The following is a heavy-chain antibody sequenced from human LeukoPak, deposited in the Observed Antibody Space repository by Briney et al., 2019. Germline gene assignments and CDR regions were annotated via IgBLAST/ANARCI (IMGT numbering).Heavy chain of an antibody. D-gene: IGHD2-2*01. Sequence: GGSLRLSCAASGFTVSSNYMSWVRQAPGKGLEWVSAISGSDDSTYYADSVKGRFTISRDNSKNTLYLQMNILTADDTAVYYCAKEADLVVVPAAVDSWGQGTLVTVSS. CDR2: ISGSDDST. V-gene: IGHV3-23*01. J-gene: IGHJ4*02. CDR1: GFTVSSNY. CDR3: AKEADLVVVPAAVDS.